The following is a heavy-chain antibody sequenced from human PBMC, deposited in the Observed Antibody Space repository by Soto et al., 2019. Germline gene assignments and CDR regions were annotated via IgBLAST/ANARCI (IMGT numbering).Heavy chain of an antibody. CDR2: IIPILGIA. Sequence: ASVKVSCKASGGTFSSYTISWVRQAPGQGLEWMGRIIPILGIANYAQKFQGRVTITADKSTSTAYMELSSLRYEDTAVYYCAAAGTTGIYYFDYWGKGTLVTVAS. J-gene: IGHJ4*02. CDR1: GGTFSSYT. V-gene: IGHV1-69*02. D-gene: IGHD6-13*01. CDR3: AAAGTTGIYYFDY.